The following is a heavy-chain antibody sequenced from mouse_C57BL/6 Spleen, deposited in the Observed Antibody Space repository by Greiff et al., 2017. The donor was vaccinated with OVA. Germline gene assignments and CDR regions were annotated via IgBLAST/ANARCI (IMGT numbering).Heavy chain of an antibody. J-gene: IGHJ2*01. V-gene: IGHV1-64*01. CDR3: ARWWDYDGDYFDD. Sequence: VQLQQPGAELVKPGASVKLSCKASGYTFTSYWMHWVKQRPGQGLEWIGMIHPNSGSTNYNEKFKSKATLTVDKSSSTAYMQLSSLTSEDSAVYYCARWWDYDGDYFDDWGQGTTLTVSS. CDR2: IHPNSGST. CDR1: GYTFTSYW. D-gene: IGHD2-4*01.